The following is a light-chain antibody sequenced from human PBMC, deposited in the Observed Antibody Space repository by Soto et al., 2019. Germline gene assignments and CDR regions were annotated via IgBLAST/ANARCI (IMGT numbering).Light chain of an antibody. CDR2: EVS. CDR1: SSDIGGYNY. Sequence: QSVLTQSASVSGSPGQSITISCTGNSSDIGGYNYVSWYQQHPDKAPKLMIFEVSNRPSGVSNRFSGSKSGNTASLTISGLRPEDEADYYCSSYTPSSTVAFGGGTKLTVL. J-gene: IGLJ2*01. CDR3: SSYTPSSTVA. V-gene: IGLV2-14*01.